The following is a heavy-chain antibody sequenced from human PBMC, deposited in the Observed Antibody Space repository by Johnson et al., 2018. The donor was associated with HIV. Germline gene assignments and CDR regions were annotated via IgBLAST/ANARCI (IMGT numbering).Heavy chain of an antibody. D-gene: IGHD6-13*01. V-gene: IGHV3-15*01. CDR2: IKSKTDGGTT. CDR1: GFTVSSNY. CDR3: TTGQLGGASDI. J-gene: IGHJ3*02. Sequence: VQLVESGGGVVQPGRSLRLSCAASGFTVSSNYMSWVRQAPGKGLEWVGRIKSKTDGGTTDYAAPVKGRFTISRDDSKNTLYLQMNSLKTEDTAVYYCTTGQLGGASDIWGQGTMVTVSS.